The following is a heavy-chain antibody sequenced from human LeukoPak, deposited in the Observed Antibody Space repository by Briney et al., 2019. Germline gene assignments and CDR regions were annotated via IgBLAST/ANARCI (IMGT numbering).Heavy chain of an antibody. CDR1: GFTFSDSA. D-gene: IGHD4/OR15-4a*01. Sequence: GGSLRLSCAASGFTFSDSAIHWVRQASGKGLEWIGRIRSKGNNYATAYAASVKGRFTISRDDSKNTAWLQMNSLKTEDTAVYYCTRLSPLTTSKINDDYWGQGTLVTVSS. V-gene: IGHV3-73*01. J-gene: IGHJ4*02. CDR3: TRLSPLTTSKINDDY. CDR2: IRSKGNNYAT.